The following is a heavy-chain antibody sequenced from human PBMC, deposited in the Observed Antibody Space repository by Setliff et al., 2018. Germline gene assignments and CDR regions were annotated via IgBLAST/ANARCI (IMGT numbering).Heavy chain of an antibody. CDR1: GYTFTTND. D-gene: IGHD2-21*01. CDR3: GRASRIWTAISKCDYYIDV. J-gene: IGHJ6*03. CDR2: INTNTGTP. Sequence: GASVKVSCKTSGYTFTTNDMGWLRQIPGQGLEWRGWINTNTGTPNYDKGFTGRFVFTLDTSFSTAALQLYSLKAEDTAVYYCGRASRIWTAISKCDYYIDVWGKGTTVTVSS. V-gene: IGHV7-4-1*01.